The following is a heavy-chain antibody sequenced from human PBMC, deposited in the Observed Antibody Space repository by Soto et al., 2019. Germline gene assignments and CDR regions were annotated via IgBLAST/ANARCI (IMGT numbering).Heavy chain of an antibody. J-gene: IGHJ6*02. CDR1: GFSLSTSGMC. CDR2: IDWDDDK. V-gene: IGHV2-70*01. Sequence: SGPTLVNPPQTLTLTCTFSGFSLSTSGMCVSWIRQPPGKALEWLALIDWDDDKYYSTSLKTRLTISKDTSKNQVVLTMTNMDPLDTATYYCARDRSSGSGMDVWGQGTTVTVSS. D-gene: IGHD3-22*01. CDR3: ARDRSSGSGMDV.